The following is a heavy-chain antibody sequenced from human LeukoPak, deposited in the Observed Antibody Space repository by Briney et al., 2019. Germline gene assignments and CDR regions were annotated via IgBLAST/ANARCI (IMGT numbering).Heavy chain of an antibody. CDR1: GGTFSSYA. Sequence: SSVKVSCKASGGTFSSYAISWVRQAPGQGLEWMGWINPNSGGTNYAQKFQGRVTMTRDTSISTAFMELSRLRSDDTAVYYCARVVVVVAATGWFDPWGQGTLVTVSS. D-gene: IGHD2-15*01. V-gene: IGHV1-2*02. CDR2: INPNSGGT. J-gene: IGHJ5*02. CDR3: ARVVVVVAATGWFDP.